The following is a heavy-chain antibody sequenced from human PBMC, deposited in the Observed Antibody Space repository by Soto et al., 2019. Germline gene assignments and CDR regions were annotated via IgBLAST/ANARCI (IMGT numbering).Heavy chain of an antibody. D-gene: IGHD3-10*01. CDR1: GGSISSGDYY. Sequence: QVQLQESGPGLVKPSQTLSLTCTVSGGSISSGDYYWTWIRQPPGKGLEWIGNIFYSGSTYYNPSLQSRVTISLDKSKNHFSLKPSSVTAADTAVYYCARDRYYGSGTYYNFYYGMDVWGQGTTVTVSS. J-gene: IGHJ6*02. V-gene: IGHV4-30-4*01. CDR3: ARDRYYGSGTYYNFYYGMDV. CDR2: IFYSGST.